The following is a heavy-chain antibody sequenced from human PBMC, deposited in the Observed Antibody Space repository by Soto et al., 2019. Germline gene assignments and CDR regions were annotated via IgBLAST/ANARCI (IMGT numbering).Heavy chain of an antibody. D-gene: IGHD3-10*01. CDR3: ARHCVIYIPFDI. J-gene: IGHJ4*02. CDR2: IYYSGSA. CDR1: GGSISSSSYY. Sequence: QQQLQVAGPRLVKPSETLSLTCTVSGGSISSSSYYWGWIRQPPGKGLEWIGSIYYSGSAYYNPSLKSRVTISADTSRDQFSLKLTSVTAADTAVYYCARHCVIYIPFDIWGQGPLVTVSS. V-gene: IGHV4-39*01.